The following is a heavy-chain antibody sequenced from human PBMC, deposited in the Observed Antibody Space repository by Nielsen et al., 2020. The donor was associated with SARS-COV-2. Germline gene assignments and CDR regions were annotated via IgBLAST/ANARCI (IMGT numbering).Heavy chain of an antibody. V-gene: IGHV3-30-3*01. CDR3: VRVRDDGHYYDTGPFDY. CDR2: ISYDGSND. CDR1: GFTFSPYA. Sequence: GESLKISCAASGFTFSPYAMHWVRQAPGKGLDWVAVISYDGSNDFYADSVKGRFTISRDNARDTLYLQMNRLSAEDTAVYYCVRVRDDGHYYDTGPFDYWGQGALVTVSS. J-gene: IGHJ4*02. D-gene: IGHD3-22*01.